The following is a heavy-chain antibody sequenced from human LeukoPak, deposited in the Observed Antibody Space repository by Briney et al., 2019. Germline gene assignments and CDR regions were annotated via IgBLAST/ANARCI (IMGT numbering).Heavy chain of an antibody. D-gene: IGHD4-23*01. J-gene: IGHJ4*02. CDR2: IWYDGSNK. V-gene: IGHV3-33*01. CDR1: GFTVGYYG. Sequence: PGGSLRLSCAASGFTVGYYGMHWVRQAPGKGLEWVAVIWYDGSNKYYADSVKGRFTISRDVSKNTLYLQMNSLRAEDTAVYYCARDHFGGNSENSPDYWGQGTLVTVSS. CDR3: ARDHFGGNSENSPDY.